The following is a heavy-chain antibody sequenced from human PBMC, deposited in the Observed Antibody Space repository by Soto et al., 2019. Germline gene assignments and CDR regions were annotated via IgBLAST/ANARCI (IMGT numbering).Heavy chain of an antibody. V-gene: IGHV4-34*01. Sequence: SETLSLTCAVYGGSFSGYYWIWIRQPPGKGLEWIGEINHSGSTNYNPSLKSRVTISVDTSKNQFSLKLSSVTAADTAVYYCATASNWFDPWGQGTLVTVSS. D-gene: IGHD2-15*01. J-gene: IGHJ5*02. CDR3: ATASNWFDP. CDR1: GGSFSGYY. CDR2: INHSGST.